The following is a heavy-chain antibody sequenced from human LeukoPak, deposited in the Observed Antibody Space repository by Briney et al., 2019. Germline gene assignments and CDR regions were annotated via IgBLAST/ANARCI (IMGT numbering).Heavy chain of an antibody. V-gene: IGHV4-39*01. CDR2: IYYSGST. CDR1: GGSISSSSYY. CDR3: ARHPDYGGYD. Sequence: SETLSLTCTVSGGSISSSSYYWGWIRQPPGKGLEWIGSIYYSGSTYYNPSLKSRVTISVDTSKNQFSLKLSSVTAADTAVYYCARHPDYGGYDWGQGTLVTVSS. J-gene: IGHJ4*02. D-gene: IGHD4-17*01.